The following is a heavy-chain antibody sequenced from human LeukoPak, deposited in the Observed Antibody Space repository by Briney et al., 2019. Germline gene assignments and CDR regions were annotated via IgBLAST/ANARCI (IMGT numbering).Heavy chain of an antibody. CDR1: GFTFSNYW. J-gene: IGHJ4*02. V-gene: IGHV3-7*01. CDR3: ARAAFGWLFYFDY. Sequence: GGSLRLSCAASGFTFSNYWMTWVRQAPGKGLEWVANIKQDGTEKYYVESVKGRCTISRDNAKSSLYLQMYSLRAEDAAVYYCARAAFGWLFYFDYWGQGALVTVSS. D-gene: IGHD3-9*01. CDR2: IKQDGTEK.